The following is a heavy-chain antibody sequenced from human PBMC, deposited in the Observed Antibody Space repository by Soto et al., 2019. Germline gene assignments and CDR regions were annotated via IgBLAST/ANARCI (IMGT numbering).Heavy chain of an antibody. CDR1: GFTFSSYG. CDR2: IWYDGSNK. V-gene: IGHV3-33*01. J-gene: IGHJ6*02. D-gene: IGHD6-13*01. Sequence: QVQLVESGGGVVQPGRSLRLSCAASGFTFSSYGMHWVRQAPGKGLEWVAVIWYDGSNKYYADSVKGRFTISRDNSKNTLYLQTTSLIAEDRVVHYWARVQYQLVLDGMDVWGQGTTVTFSS. CDR3: ARVQYQLVLDGMDV.